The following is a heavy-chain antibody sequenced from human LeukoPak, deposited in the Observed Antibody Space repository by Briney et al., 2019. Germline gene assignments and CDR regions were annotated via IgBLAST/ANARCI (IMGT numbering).Heavy chain of an antibody. V-gene: IGHV3-43D*03. CDR2: ISWDGGNI. CDR3: AKDMGNCRTTSCPGFDY. J-gene: IGHJ4*02. CDR1: GFTFDDYA. D-gene: IGHD2-2*01. Sequence: GGSLRLSCAASGFTFDDYAMHWVRQAPGKGLEWVSFISWDGGNIYYADSMKGRFTISRDNSKNSLYLQMNSLRTDDTALYYCAKDMGNCRTTSCPGFDYWGQGTLVTVSS.